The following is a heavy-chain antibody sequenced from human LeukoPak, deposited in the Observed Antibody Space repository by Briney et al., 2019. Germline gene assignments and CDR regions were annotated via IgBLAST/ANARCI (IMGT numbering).Heavy chain of an antibody. CDR2: INPNSGGT. Sequence: GASVKVSCKASGYTFTGYYMHWVRQAPGQGLEWMGWINPNSGGTNYAQKFQGRVTMTRDTSTSTAYMELSRLRSDDTAVYYCARAVAGTHWVFDPWGQGTLVTVSS. CDR3: ARAVAGTHWVFDP. V-gene: IGHV1-2*02. D-gene: IGHD6-19*01. CDR1: GYTFTGYY. J-gene: IGHJ5*02.